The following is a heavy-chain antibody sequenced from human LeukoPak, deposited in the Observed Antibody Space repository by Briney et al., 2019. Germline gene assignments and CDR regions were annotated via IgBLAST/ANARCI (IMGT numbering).Heavy chain of an antibody. CDR2: LNPNNGAT. D-gene: IGHD5-24*01. CDR1: GYPFNAYF. J-gene: IGHJ4*02. CDR3: ARDVGEMLQPGQEDY. Sequence: ASVKVSCKTPGYPFNAYFIHWVRQAPGHGLEWVGRLNPNNGATNFAQNFQDRVTMTRDTSITTVYMELSRLTSDDTAVYYCARDVGEMLQPGQEDYWGQGTLVTVSS. V-gene: IGHV1-2*06.